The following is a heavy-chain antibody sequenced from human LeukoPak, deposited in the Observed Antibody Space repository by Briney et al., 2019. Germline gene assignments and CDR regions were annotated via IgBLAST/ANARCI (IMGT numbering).Heavy chain of an antibody. CDR3: AKDHLAGYSYGGYYFDY. D-gene: IGHD5-18*01. V-gene: IGHV3-30*18. Sequence: PGRSLRLSCAASGFTFSNYGMHWVRQAPGKGLEWVAVISYDGSNKYYADSVKGRFTISRDNSKNTLYLQMNSLRAEDTAVYYCAKDHLAGYSYGGYYFDYWGQGTLVTVSS. CDR1: GFTFSNYG. CDR2: ISYDGSNK. J-gene: IGHJ4*02.